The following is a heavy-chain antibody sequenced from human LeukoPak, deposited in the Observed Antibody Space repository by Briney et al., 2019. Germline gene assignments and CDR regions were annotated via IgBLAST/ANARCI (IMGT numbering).Heavy chain of an antibody. CDR3: AKDRALAGTTVIDY. D-gene: IGHD6-19*01. V-gene: IGHV3-23*01. CDR2: ISGSGGST. Sequence: GGSLRLSCAASGFTFSSYAMSWVRQAPGKGLEWVSAISGSGGSTYYADSVKGRLTISRDNSKNTLYLQMNSLRAEDTAVYYCAKDRALAGTTVIDYWGQGTLVTVSS. CDR1: GFTFSSYA. J-gene: IGHJ4*02.